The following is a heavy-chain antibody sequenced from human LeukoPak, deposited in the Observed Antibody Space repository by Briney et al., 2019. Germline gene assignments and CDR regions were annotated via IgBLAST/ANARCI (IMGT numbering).Heavy chain of an antibody. CDR1: GYTFTSSD. Sequence: ASVKVSCKASGYTFTSSDISWVRQAPGQGLEWMGWISSYNGNTNYAQKLQGRVTMTTDTSTDTAYMELRSLRSDDTAVYYCARRSGGPYYYYMDVWGKGTTVTISS. J-gene: IGHJ6*03. D-gene: IGHD3-10*01. CDR3: ARRSGGPYYYYMDV. V-gene: IGHV1-18*01. CDR2: ISSYNGNT.